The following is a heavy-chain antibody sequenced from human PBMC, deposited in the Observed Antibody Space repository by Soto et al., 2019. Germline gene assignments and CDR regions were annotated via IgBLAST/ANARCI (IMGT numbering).Heavy chain of an antibody. V-gene: IGHV1-46*03. D-gene: IGHD3-10*01. J-gene: IGHJ4*02. CDR2: INPSGGST. CDR3: ARGTTRKSFGVITLSDY. Sequence: SVKVYCKASGYTFTSYYRDWVRQATGKGLEWMGIINPSGGSTSYAQKFQGRVTMTRDTSTSTVYMELSSLRSEDTAVYYCARGTTRKSFGVITLSDYWGQGTLVTVSS. CDR1: GYTFTSYY.